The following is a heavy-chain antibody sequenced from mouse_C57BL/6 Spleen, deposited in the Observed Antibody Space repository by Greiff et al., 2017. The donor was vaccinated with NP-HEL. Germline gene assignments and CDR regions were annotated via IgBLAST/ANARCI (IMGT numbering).Heavy chain of an antibody. CDR3: ASNGDYAMDY. V-gene: IGHV5-4*01. J-gene: IGHJ4*01. Sequence: EVQGVESGGGLVKPGGSLKLSCAASGFTFSSYAMSWVRQTPEKRLEWVATISDGGSYTYYPDNVKGRFTISRDNAKNNLYLQMSHLKSEDTAMYYCASNGDYAMDYWGQGTSVTVSS. CDR2: ISDGGSYT. CDR1: GFTFSSYA.